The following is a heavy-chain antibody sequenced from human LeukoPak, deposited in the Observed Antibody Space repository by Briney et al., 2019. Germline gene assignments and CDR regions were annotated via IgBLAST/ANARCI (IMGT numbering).Heavy chain of an antibody. J-gene: IGHJ4*02. Sequence: GGSLRLSCAASGFTFSSYDMHWVRQATGKGLEWVSAIGTAGDTYYPGSVKGRFTISRENAKNSLYLQMNSLRAGDTAVYYCARARAAAGLYYFDYWGQGTLVTVSS. CDR3: ARARAAAGLYYFDY. D-gene: IGHD6-13*01. CDR2: IGTAGDT. CDR1: GFTFSSYD. V-gene: IGHV3-13*01.